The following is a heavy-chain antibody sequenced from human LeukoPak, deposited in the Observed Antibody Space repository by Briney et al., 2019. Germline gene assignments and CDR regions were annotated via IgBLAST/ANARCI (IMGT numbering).Heavy chain of an antibody. D-gene: IGHD3-3*01. V-gene: IGHV1-18*01. CDR2: ISAYNGNT. CDR1: GYTFTSYG. J-gene: IGHJ5*02. Sequence: ASVKVSCKASGYTFTSYGISWVRQAPGQGLEWMGWISAYNGNTNYAQKLQGRVTMTTDTSTSTAYMELRSLRSDDTAVYYCATSITIFGVVIRDSWFDPWGQGTLVTVSS. CDR3: ATSITIFGVVIRDSWFDP.